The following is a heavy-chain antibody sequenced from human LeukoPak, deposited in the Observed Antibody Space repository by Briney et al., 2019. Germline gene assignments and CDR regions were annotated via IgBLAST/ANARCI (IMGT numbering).Heavy chain of an antibody. D-gene: IGHD6-13*01. CDR3: ARVRAAAGEFDY. J-gene: IGHJ4*02. CDR2: ISSSSSYT. V-gene: IGHV3-11*05. CDR1: GFTFSDYY. Sequence: GGSLRLSCAASGFTFSDYYMSWIRRAPGKGLEWVSYISSSSSYTNYADSVKGRFTISRDNAKNSLYLQMNSLRAEDTAVYYCARVRAAAGEFDYWGQGTLVTVSS.